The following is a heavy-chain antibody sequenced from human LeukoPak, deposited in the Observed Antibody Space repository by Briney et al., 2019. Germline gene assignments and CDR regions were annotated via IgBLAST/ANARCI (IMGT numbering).Heavy chain of an antibody. D-gene: IGHD6-6*01. Sequence: SQTLSLTCTVSGGSISSGGYYWSWIRQPPGKGLEWIGYIYHSGSTYYNPSLKSRVTISVDRSKNQFSLKLSSVTAADTAVYYCARERGSSSGNYFDYWGQGTLVTVSS. CDR1: GGSISSGGYY. CDR2: IYHSGST. J-gene: IGHJ4*02. V-gene: IGHV4-30-2*01. CDR3: ARERGSSSGNYFDY.